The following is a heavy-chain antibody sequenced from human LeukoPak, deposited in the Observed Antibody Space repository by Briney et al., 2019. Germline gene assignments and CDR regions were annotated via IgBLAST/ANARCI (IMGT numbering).Heavy chain of an antibody. V-gene: IGHV4-34*01. CDR1: GGSFSGYY. J-gene: IGHJ4*02. Sequence: SETLSLTCAVYGGSFSGYYWSWIRQPPGKGLEWIGEFNHSGSTNYNPSLKSRVTISVDTSKNQFSLKLSSVTAADTAVYYCARGRRVHYYGSGSYYDCWGQGTLVTVSS. D-gene: IGHD3-10*01. CDR3: ARGRRVHYYGSGSYYDC. CDR2: FNHSGST.